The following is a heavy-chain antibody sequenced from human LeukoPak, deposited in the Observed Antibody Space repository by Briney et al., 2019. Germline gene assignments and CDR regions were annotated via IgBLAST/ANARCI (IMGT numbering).Heavy chain of an antibody. D-gene: IGHD3-10*01. Sequence: SVKVSCKASGGTFSSYAISWVRQAPGQGLEWMGGIIPIFGTANYEQKFQGRVTITTDESTSTAYMELSSLRSEDTAVYYCARDRNGIGPAGIMVRAGYYMDVWGKGTTVTVSS. CDR2: IIPIFGTA. CDR3: ARDRNGIGPAGIMVRAGYYMDV. J-gene: IGHJ6*03. V-gene: IGHV1-69*05. CDR1: GGTFSSYA.